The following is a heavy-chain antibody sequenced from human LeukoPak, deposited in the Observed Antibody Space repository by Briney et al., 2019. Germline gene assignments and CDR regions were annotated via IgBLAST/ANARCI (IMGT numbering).Heavy chain of an antibody. V-gene: IGHV1-18*01. CDR1: GYTFTSYG. CDR2: ISAYNGNT. D-gene: IGHD2-2*01. J-gene: IGHJ4*02. Sequence: ASVKVSCKASGYTFTSYGISWVRQAPGQGLEWMGWISAYNGNTNYAQKLQGRVTMTTDTSTSTAYMELRNLRSGDTAVYYCARGARYQLLPLFDYWGQGTLVTVSS. CDR3: ARGARYQLLPLFDY.